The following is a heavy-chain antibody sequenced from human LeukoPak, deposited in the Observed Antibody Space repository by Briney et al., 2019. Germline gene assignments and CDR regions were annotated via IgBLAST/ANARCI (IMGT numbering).Heavy chain of an antibody. CDR2: ISAYNGNT. CDR1: GYTFTSYG. Sequence: ASVKVSCKASGYTFTSYGLSWVRQAPGQGLERMGWISAYNGNTNYAQKLQGRVTMTTDTSTSTAYMELRSLRSDDTAVYYCARDFFPSGSYLPFDYWGQGTLVTVSP. V-gene: IGHV1-18*01. D-gene: IGHD1-26*01. J-gene: IGHJ4*02. CDR3: ARDFFPSGSYLPFDY.